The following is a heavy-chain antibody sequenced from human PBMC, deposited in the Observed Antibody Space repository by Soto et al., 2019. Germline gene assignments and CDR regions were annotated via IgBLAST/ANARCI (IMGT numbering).Heavy chain of an antibody. V-gene: IGHV3-21*06. CDR3: ARESEDLTSNFDY. CDR1: GFTFTRYS. Sequence: GGSLRLSCPASGFTFTRYSMNWVRQAPGKGLEWVSSISSTTNYIYYGDSMKGRFTISRDNAKNSLYLEMNSLRAEDTAVYYCARESEDLTSNFDYWGQGTLVTVSS. CDR2: ISSTTNYI. J-gene: IGHJ4*02.